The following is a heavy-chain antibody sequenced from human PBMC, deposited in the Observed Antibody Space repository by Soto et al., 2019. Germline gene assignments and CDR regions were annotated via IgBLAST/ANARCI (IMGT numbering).Heavy chain of an antibody. D-gene: IGHD5-12*01. CDR2: ISYSGTT. Sequence: QVQLQESDPGLVKPSQTLSLTCTVSGDSISSANNYWSWIRQPPGEGLEWIGFISYSGTTSYSPSLKSRLAISLDTSKNQFSLSLTSVTAADTAVYYCARGRGYSYGLDPWGQGTLVTVSS. CDR3: ARGRGYSYGLDP. CDR1: GDSISSANNY. J-gene: IGHJ5*02. V-gene: IGHV4-30-4*01.